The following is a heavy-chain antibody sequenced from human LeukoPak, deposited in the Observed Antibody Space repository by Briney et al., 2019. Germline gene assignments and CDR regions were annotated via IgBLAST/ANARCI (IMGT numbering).Heavy chain of an antibody. CDR3: AADDTIFGVVTSGYYYYYMDV. D-gene: IGHD3-3*01. Sequence: ASVKVSCKASGFTFTSSAVQWVRQARGQRLEWIGWIVVGSGNTNYAQKFQERVTITRDMSTSTAYMELSSLRSEDTAVYYCAADDTIFGVVTSGYYYYYMDVWGKGTTVTVSS. CDR1: GFTFTSSA. J-gene: IGHJ6*03. CDR2: IVVGSGNT. V-gene: IGHV1-58*01.